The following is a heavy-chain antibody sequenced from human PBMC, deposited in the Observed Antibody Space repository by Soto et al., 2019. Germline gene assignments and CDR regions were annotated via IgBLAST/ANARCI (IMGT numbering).Heavy chain of an antibody. J-gene: IGHJ4*02. CDR1: GGTFGNHA. CDR3: AREAGYTYGYVFDY. CDR2: IIPVLGVG. V-gene: IGHV1-69*01. Sequence: QVQLVQSGAEVKKPGSSVKVSCKASGGTFGNHAISWVRQAPGQGLEWLGGIIPVLGVGDNAQKFQGRVTMSADASTSTAYLELSSLRSEDTALYYCAREAGYTYGYVFDYWGQGTLVTVSS. D-gene: IGHD5-18*01.